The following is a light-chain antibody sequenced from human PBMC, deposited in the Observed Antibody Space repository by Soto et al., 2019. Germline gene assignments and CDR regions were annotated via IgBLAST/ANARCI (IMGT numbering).Light chain of an antibody. CDR1: QSVSTSY. Sequence: EIVLTQSPGTLSLSPGERATLSCRASQSVSTSYLAWYQQKPGQAPRLLIYGASSRATGIPDRFSGSGSGADLTLTISRLEPEEFAVYDCQQYGSVPLTFGGGTKVEIK. CDR2: GAS. V-gene: IGKV3-20*01. CDR3: QQYGSVPLT. J-gene: IGKJ4*01.